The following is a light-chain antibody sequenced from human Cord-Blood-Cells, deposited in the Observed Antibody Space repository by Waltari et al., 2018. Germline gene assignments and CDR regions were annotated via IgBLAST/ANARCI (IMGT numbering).Light chain of an antibody. CDR3: QQYYSTPRT. V-gene: IGKV4-1*01. CDR2: WAS. CDR1: QSVLYSSNNKNY. J-gene: IGKJ2*01. Sequence: IVMTQSPDPLAVSLDERATTNCKSSQSVLYSSNNKNYLAWYQQKPGQPPKLLIYWASTRESGVPDRFSGSGSGTDFTLTISSLQAEDVAVYYCQQYYSTPRTFGQGTKLEIK.